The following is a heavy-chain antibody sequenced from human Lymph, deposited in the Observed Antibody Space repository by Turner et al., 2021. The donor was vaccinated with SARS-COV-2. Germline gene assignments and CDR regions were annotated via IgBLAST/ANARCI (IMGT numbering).Heavy chain of an antibody. J-gene: IGHJ3*02. Sequence: QVQLVESGGGVVQPGGSLRLSCAASGFTFSNYGMHWVRQAQGKGLEWVAVISYEGSNKYYADSVKGRFTISRDNSKNALYLQMNSLSAEDTAVYYCAKDFGALEDELFDIWGQGTMVTVSS. CDR3: AKDFGALEDELFDI. V-gene: IGHV3-30*18. CDR1: GFTFSNYG. CDR2: ISYEGSNK. D-gene: IGHD3-10*01.